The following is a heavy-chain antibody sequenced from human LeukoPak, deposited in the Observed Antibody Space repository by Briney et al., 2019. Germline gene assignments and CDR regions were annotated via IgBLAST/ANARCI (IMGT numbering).Heavy chain of an antibody. CDR3: ARALRYYYDSSGHARPLYYFDY. D-gene: IGHD3-22*01. CDR1: GFTFSSYS. CDR2: ISSSSSTI. J-gene: IGHJ4*02. Sequence: GGSLRLSCAASGFTFSSYSMNWVRQAPGKGLEWVSYISSSSSTIYYADSVKGRFTISRDNAKNSLYLQMNSLRAEDTAVYYCARALRYYYDSSGHARPLYYFDYWGQGTLVTVSS. V-gene: IGHV3-48*01.